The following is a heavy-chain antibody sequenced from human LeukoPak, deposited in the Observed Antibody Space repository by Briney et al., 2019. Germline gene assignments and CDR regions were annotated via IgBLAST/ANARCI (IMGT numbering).Heavy chain of an antibody. D-gene: IGHD6-19*01. CDR2: ISGSGGST. CDR3: VRDIAVAANHDS. CDR1: GFTFSSYA. V-gene: IGHV3-23*01. Sequence: GGSLRLSCAASGFTFSSYAMSWVRQAPGKGLEWVSAISGSGGSTYYADSVKGRFTISRDNSKNTLYLQMNSLRAEDTAVYYCVRDIAVAANHDSWGQGTLVTVSS. J-gene: IGHJ4*02.